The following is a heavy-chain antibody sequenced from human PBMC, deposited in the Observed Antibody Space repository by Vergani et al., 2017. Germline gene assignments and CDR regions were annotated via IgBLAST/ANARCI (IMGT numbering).Heavy chain of an antibody. Sequence: EVQLLESGGGLVQPGGSLRLSCAASGFTFSSYAMNWVRQAPGKGLEWVSAISGSGGRTYYADSVKGRVTISRDNAKNSLYLQMNSLRAEDTAVYYCSTAWGGSAATDYWGEGSLVTVSA. J-gene: IGHJ4*02. V-gene: IGHV3-23*01. CDR1: GFTFSSYA. CDR3: STAWGGSAATDY. D-gene: IGHD2-15*01. CDR2: ISGSGGRT.